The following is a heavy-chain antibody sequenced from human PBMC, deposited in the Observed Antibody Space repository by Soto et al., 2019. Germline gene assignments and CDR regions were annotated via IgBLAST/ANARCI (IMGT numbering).Heavy chain of an antibody. CDR2: IIPILGIA. V-gene: IGHV1-69*02. CDR3: ARSSIVARDYYYYMDV. J-gene: IGHJ6*03. D-gene: IGHD6-6*01. CDR1: GGTFSSYT. Sequence: QVQLVQSGAEVKKPGSSVKVSCKASGGTFSSYTISWVRQAPGQGLEWMGRIIPILGIANYAQKFQGRVTITADKSTSTAYMELSSLRSEDTAVYYCARSSIVARDYYYYMDVWGKGTTVTVSS.